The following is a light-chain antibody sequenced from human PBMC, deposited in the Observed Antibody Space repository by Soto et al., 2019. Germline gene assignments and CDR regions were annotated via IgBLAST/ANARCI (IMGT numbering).Light chain of an antibody. CDR3: GTWDSSLSAVV. J-gene: IGLJ2*01. CDR1: KNDIGVYDF. CDR2: DNN. V-gene: IGLV1-51*01. Sequence: QSALTQPPSASGSPGQSVTISCTGTKNDIGVYDFVSWYQHHPGKAPRLIIYDNNKRPSGIPDRFSGSKSGTSATLGITGLQTGDEADYYCGTWDSSLSAVVFGGGTKVTVL.